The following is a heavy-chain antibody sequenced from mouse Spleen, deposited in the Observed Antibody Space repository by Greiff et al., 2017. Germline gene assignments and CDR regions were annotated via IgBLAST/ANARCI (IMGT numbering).Heavy chain of an antibody. V-gene: IGHV1-26*01. CDR2: INPNNGGT. J-gene: IGHJ1*03. CDR1: GYTFTDYY. D-gene: IGHD4-1*01. Sequence: EVQLQQSGPELVKPGASVKISCKASGYTFTDYYMNWVKQSHGKSLEWIGDINPNNGGTSYNQKFKGKATLTVDKSSSTAYMELRSLTSEDSAVYYCARRWADWYFDVWGTGTTVTVSS. CDR3: ARRWADWYFDV.